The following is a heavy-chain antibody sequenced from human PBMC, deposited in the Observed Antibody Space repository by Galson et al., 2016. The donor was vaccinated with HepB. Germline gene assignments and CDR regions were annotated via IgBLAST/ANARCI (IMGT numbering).Heavy chain of an antibody. CDR3: VFAMAGNFDH. D-gene: IGHD6-19*01. CDR2: ISSNTGDT. J-gene: IGHJ4*02. CDR1: GYTFTNYG. Sequence: SVKVSCKASGYTFTNYGITWVRQAPGQGLEWMGWISSNTGDTNYAQNLQGRVTMTTDTPTTTAFMDLKSLRGDDTAVYYCVFAMAGNFDHWGQGTLVTVSS. V-gene: IGHV1-18*01.